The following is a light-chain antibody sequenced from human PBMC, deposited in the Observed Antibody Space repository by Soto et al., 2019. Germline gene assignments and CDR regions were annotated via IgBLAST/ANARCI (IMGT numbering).Light chain of an antibody. CDR1: QGISSL. Sequence: DLQMTQSPSSVSASVGDRVTITCRASQGISSLLAWYQQKPGKAPNLLIHTASSLQSGVPSRFSGSGSGTDFTLTISSLQPEDFASYYCQQANSFPLTFGGGTKVEIK. CDR3: QQANSFPLT. CDR2: TAS. V-gene: IGKV1-12*01. J-gene: IGKJ4*01.